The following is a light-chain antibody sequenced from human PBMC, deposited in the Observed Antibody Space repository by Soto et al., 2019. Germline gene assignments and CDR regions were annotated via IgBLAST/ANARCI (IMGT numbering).Light chain of an antibody. Sequence: QSVLTQPPSASGTPGQRVNISCSGSSSNIGSNYVYWYRQFPGTAPKLLIQRNNQRPSGVPARFSGSKSGTSASLAISGLRSEDEADYYCSSWDGSLSGYVFGAGTKLTVL. V-gene: IGLV1-47*01. CDR1: SSNIGSNY. J-gene: IGLJ1*01. CDR3: SSWDGSLSGYV. CDR2: RNN.